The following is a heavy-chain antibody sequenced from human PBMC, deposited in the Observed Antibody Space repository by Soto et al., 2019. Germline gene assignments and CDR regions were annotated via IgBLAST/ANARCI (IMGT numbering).Heavy chain of an antibody. CDR2: INPSGGST. CDR1: GYTFTSYY. Sequence: GASVKVSCKASGYTFTSYYMHWVRQAPGQGLEWMGIINPSGGSTSYAQKFQGRVTMTRDTSTSTVYMELSSLRSEDTAVYYCARGTMVRGFPSSYYYYYMYFWGKGTTVTVSS. CDR3: ARGTMVRGFPSSYYYYYMYF. V-gene: IGHV1-46*03. J-gene: IGHJ6*03. D-gene: IGHD3-10*01.